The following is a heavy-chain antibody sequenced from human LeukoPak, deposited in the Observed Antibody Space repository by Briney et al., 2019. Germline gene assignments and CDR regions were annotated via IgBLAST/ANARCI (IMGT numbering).Heavy chain of an antibody. CDR1: GFTFSSYA. J-gene: IGHJ4*02. D-gene: IGHD3-16*02. CDR2: IYSDGST. CDR3: AKGPRPDLSVLHTLER. Sequence: GGSLRLSCAASGFTFSSYAMSWVRQPPGKGLEWVSVIYSDGSTYYADSVKGRFTISRDNSKSSLYLQMNSLRVEDTAVYHCAKGPRPDLSVLHTLERWGQGVLVTVSS. V-gene: IGHV3-23*03.